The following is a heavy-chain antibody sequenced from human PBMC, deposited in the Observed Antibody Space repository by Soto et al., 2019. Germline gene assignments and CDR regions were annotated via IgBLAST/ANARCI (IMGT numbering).Heavy chain of an antibody. V-gene: IGHV1-18*01. CDR3: ARVRVGATTLDY. CDR2: ISAYNGNT. CDR1: GYTFTSYG. Sequence: ASVKVSCKASGYTFTSYGISWVRQAPGQGLEWMGWISAYNGNTNYAQKIQGRVTKTTDTSTSTAYMELRSLRSDDTAVYYCARVRVGATTLDYWGQGTLVTVSS. J-gene: IGHJ4*02. D-gene: IGHD1-26*01.